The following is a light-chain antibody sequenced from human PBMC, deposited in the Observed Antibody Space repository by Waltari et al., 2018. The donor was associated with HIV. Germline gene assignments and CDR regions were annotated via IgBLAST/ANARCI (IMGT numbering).Light chain of an antibody. CDR1: SSNIGAGYD. CDR2: GTS. Sequence: QSVLTQPPSVSGAPGQRVTISCTGSSSNIGAGYDVNWYQQLPGTAPKLLIYGTSNRPSEVHERFSCSKSGTSASLVIAGLQAEDEADYYCHYYDSSLSGFVFGTGTKVTV. CDR3: HYYDSSLSGFV. J-gene: IGLJ1*01. V-gene: IGLV1-40*01.